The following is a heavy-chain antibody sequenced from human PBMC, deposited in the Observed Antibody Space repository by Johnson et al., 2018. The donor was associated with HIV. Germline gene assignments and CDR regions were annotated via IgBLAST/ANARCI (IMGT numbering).Heavy chain of an antibody. CDR1: GFTFDDHG. CDR2: INWNGGST. CDR3: ARAYPLGVTRFSAFDI. D-gene: IGHD1-26*01. V-gene: IGHV3-20*04. Sequence: VQLVESGGGVVPPGGSLRLSCAASGFTFDDHGMSWVRQAPGKGLEWVSGINWNGGSTGYADSVKGRFTISRDNAKNSLTLQMNSLRAADTALYFCARAYPLGVTRFSAFDIWGQGTMVTVSS. J-gene: IGHJ3*02.